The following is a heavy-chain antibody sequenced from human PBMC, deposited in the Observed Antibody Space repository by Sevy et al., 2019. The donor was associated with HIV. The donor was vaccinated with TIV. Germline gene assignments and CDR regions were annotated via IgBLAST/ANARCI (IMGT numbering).Heavy chain of an antibody. V-gene: IGHV1-2*06. Sequence: ASVKVSCKASGYTFTGYYMHWVRQAPGQGLEWMGRINPNSGGTNYAQKFQGRVTMTRDTSISTAYMELRGLRSDDTAVYYCARDLRPHCTNGVCYKGYYYGMDVWGQGTTVTVSS. J-gene: IGHJ6*02. CDR2: INPNSGGT. CDR1: GYTFTGYY. CDR3: ARDLRPHCTNGVCYKGYYYGMDV. D-gene: IGHD2-8*01.